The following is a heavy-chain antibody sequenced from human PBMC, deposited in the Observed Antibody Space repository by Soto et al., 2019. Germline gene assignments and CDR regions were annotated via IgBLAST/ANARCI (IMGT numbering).Heavy chain of an antibody. CDR3: ARETGGDCSGGSCLFDY. J-gene: IGHJ4*02. Sequence: QVQLVQSGAEVKKPGSSVKVSCKASGGTFSSYSISWVRQAPGQGLEWMGGIIPIFGTANYAQKFQGRVTITADESTRIVYMELRSLGSEDTAVYYCARETGGDCSGGSCLFDYWGQGTLVTVSS. V-gene: IGHV1-69*01. CDR2: IIPIFGTA. CDR1: GGTFSSYS. D-gene: IGHD2-15*01.